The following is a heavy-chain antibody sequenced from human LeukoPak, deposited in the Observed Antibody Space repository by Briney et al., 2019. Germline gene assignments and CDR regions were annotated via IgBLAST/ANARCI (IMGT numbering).Heavy chain of an antibody. CDR3: AKYVSARGPPYALAV. V-gene: IGHV3-23*01. CDR1: GFTFSAYA. D-gene: IGHD2/OR15-2a*01. J-gene: IGHJ6*02. CDR2: ISGSGGSP. Sequence: PGGSLRLSCAASGFTFSAYAMSWVRQAPGKGLEWVSSISGSGGSPYYADSVKGRFTISRDNSKNTLYLQMNSLRAEDTAVYYCAKYVSARGPPYALAVWGQGTTVTVSS.